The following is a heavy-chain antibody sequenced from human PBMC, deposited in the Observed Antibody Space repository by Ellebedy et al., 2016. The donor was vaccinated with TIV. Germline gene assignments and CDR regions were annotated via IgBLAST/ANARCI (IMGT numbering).Heavy chain of an antibody. V-gene: IGHV3-49*03. CDR3: TRDPHRYCSRVSCPSDY. J-gene: IGHJ4*01. Sequence: GESLKISCITSGFTFGDYAVSWFRQAPGKGPEWGSFIRAKAYGEMTDYAASVKGRFTISRDDSKSAAYLQMNSLRTEDTAIYYCTRDPHRYCSRVSCPSDYWGHGILVTVSS. D-gene: IGHD2-15*01. CDR2: IRAKAYGEMT. CDR1: GFTFGDYA.